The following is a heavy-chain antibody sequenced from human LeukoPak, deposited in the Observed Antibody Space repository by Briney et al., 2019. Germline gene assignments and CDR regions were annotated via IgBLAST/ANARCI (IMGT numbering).Heavy chain of an antibody. CDR3: VRDLVRGVHPVFYFDL. V-gene: IGHV3-21*01. D-gene: IGHD3-10*01. Sequence: GGSLRLSRAASGFPFSDYSMNWVRQAPGKGLEWVSSISGSSDYIYSADSVKGRFTISRDNAKNSLYLQMTSLRAEDTAVYFCVRDLVRGVHPVFYFDLWGRGTLVTVSS. J-gene: IGHJ2*01. CDR2: ISGSSDYI. CDR1: GFPFSDYS.